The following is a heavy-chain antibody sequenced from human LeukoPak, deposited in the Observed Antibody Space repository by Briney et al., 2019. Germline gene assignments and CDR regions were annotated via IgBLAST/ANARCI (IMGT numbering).Heavy chain of an antibody. CDR2: INPNSGGT. Sequence: ASVKVSCKASGYTFTGYYMRWVRQAPGQGLEWMGWINPNSGGTNYAQKFQGRVTMTRDTSISTAYMELSRLRSDDTAVYYCARVTLDYLEYWYFDLWGRGTLVTVSS. J-gene: IGHJ2*01. CDR1: GYTFTGYY. D-gene: IGHD4-11*01. CDR3: ARVTLDYLEYWYFDL. V-gene: IGHV1-2*02.